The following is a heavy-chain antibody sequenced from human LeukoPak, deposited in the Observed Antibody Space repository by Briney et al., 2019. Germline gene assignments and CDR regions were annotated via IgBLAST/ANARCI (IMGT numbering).Heavy chain of an antibody. D-gene: IGHD6-19*01. CDR2: NSGST. CDR1: GGSISSSSYY. CDR3: ARDFSSGWYHYFDY. Sequence: KPSETLSLTCTVSGGSISSSSYYWGWIRQPPGKGLEWIGSNSGSTYYNPSLKSRVTISVDTSKNQFSLKLSSVTAADTAVYYCARDFSSGWYHYFDYWGQGTLVTVSS. J-gene: IGHJ4*02. V-gene: IGHV4-39*07.